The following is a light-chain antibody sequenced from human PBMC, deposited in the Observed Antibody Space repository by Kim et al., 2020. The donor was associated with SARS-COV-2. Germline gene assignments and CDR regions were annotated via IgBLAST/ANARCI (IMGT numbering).Light chain of an antibody. CDR3: NSRDSSAYHVV. CDR1: SLRTYY. J-gene: IGLJ2*01. CDR2: GKN. Sequence: ALGQTVRITCQGDSLRTYYATWYQQKPGQATLLVIYGKNNLPSGIPDRFSGSNSGNTASLTITGVQAEDEADYYCNSRDSSAYHVVFGGGTQLTVL. V-gene: IGLV3-19*01.